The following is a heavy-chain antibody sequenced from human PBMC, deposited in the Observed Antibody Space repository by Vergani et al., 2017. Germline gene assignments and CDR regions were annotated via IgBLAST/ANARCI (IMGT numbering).Heavy chain of an antibody. Sequence: QVQLVQSGAEVKKPGSSVKVSCKASGGTFSRYAISWVRQAPGQGLEWMGGIIPIFGTATYAQKFQGRVTITADESTSTAYMELSSLRSEDTAVYYCARGPRIAVAGTTKYNWFDPWGQGTLVTVSS. V-gene: IGHV1-69*01. J-gene: IGHJ5*02. CDR2: IIPIFGTA. CDR3: ARGPRIAVAGTTKYNWFDP. D-gene: IGHD6-19*01. CDR1: GGTFSRYA.